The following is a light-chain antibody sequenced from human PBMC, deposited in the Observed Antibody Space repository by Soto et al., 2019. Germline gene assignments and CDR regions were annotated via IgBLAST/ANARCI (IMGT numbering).Light chain of an antibody. V-gene: IGKV1-9*01. CDR1: QGMSTY. CDR3: QQYYSTPLT. Sequence: DIQLTQSPSFLSASVGDRVTISCRASQGMSTYVAWYQQKPGKAPKLLIYGASTLQSGVPSRFSGSESGAEFTLTISSLQAEDVAVYYCQQYYSTPLTFGGGTKVEIK. J-gene: IGKJ4*01. CDR2: GAS.